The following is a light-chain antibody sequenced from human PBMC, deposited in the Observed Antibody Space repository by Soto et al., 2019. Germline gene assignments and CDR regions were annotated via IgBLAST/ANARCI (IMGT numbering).Light chain of an antibody. V-gene: IGKV1-5*01. CDR1: QTISSW. Sequence: DIQMTQSPSNMSGSVGDRVTITCRASQTISSWLAWYQQKPGKAPKLLIFDAFSLESGVPSRFSGSRSGTEFTLTISSLQPDDYATYYCQQYNSYSPLTFGGGTKVDIK. J-gene: IGKJ4*01. CDR3: QQYNSYSPLT. CDR2: DAF.